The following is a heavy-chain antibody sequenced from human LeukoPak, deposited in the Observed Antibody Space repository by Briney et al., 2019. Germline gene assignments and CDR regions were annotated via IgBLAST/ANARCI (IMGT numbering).Heavy chain of an antibody. J-gene: IGHJ2*01. CDR2: ISYDGSNK. V-gene: IGHV3-30-3*01. Sequence: PGRSLRLSCAASGFTFSSYAMHWVRQAPGKGLEWVAVISYDGSNKYYADSVKGRFTISRDNSKNTLYLQMNSLRAEDTAVYYCARGAVAGNFDLWGRGTLVTVSS. D-gene: IGHD6-19*01. CDR1: GFTFSSYA. CDR3: ARGAVAGNFDL.